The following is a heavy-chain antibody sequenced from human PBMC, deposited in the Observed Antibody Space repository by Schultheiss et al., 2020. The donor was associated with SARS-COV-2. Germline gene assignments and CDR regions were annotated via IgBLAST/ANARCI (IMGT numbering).Heavy chain of an antibody. D-gene: IGHD6-19*01. CDR3: ARHANSGWSLVPDY. Sequence: GGSLRLSCKSSGYSFTSYWIAWVRQLPGKGLEWMGITYPGGSDTRYSPSLQGQVTISVDKSISTAYLQWNSLKASDTAMYYCARHANSGWSLVPDYWGQGTLVTVSS. J-gene: IGHJ4*02. CDR2: TYPGGSDT. V-gene: IGHV5-51*01. CDR1: GYSFTSYW.